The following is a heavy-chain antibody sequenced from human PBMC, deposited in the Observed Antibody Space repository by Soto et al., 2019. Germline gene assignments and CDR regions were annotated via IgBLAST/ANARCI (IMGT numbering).Heavy chain of an antibody. CDR3: ARQYCRSTSCYIGWLDP. CDR2: IDPSDSYT. V-gene: IGHV5-10-1*01. CDR1: GYSFTNYW. J-gene: IGHJ5*02. D-gene: IGHD2-2*02. Sequence: GESLKISCKGSGYSFTNYWISWVRQMPGKGLEWMGRIDPSDSYTKHSSSFQGHVTISADKSISTAYLQWSSLKASDTAMYYCARQYCRSTSCYIGWLDPWGQGTLVTVSS.